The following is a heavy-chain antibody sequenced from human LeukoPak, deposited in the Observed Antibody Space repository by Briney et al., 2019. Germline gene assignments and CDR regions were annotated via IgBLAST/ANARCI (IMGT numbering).Heavy chain of an antibody. Sequence: GGSLRLSCAASGFTFSSYSMNWVRQAPGKGLEWVSSISSSSSYIYYADSVKGRFTISRDNAKNSLYLQMNSLRAEGTAVYYCARDDLGDIVVVPAAIDYWGQGTLVTVSS. J-gene: IGHJ4*02. CDR2: ISSSSSYI. D-gene: IGHD2-2*02. CDR1: GFTFSSYS. CDR3: ARDDLGDIVVVPAAIDY. V-gene: IGHV3-21*01.